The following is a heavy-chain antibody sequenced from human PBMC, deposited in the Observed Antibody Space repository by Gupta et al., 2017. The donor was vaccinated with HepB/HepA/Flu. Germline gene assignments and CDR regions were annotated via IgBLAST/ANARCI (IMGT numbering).Heavy chain of an antibody. CDR3: ARQKGLGEWTLDY. CDR1: GGAIVSDDYW. V-gene: IGHV4-39*01. D-gene: IGHD3-3*01. CDR2: VFHSGSI. J-gene: IGHJ4*02. Sequence: QLQLQESGPGLVKPSETLSLTCAVSGGAIVSDDYWWAWIRQPPGKGLEWLGSVFHSGSIHHTPPLARRLTTSVDTSKNQFTLKMTSLTAADTAVYYCARQKGLGEWTLDYWGQGILVTVSP.